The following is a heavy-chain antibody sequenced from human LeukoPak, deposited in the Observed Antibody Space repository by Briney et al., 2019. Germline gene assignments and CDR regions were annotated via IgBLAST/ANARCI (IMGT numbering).Heavy chain of an antibody. V-gene: IGHV3-30*02. CDR1: GFTFSSYG. D-gene: IGHD3-10*01. J-gene: IGHJ4*02. Sequence: GGSLRLSCAASGFTFSSYGMHWVRQAPGKGLEWVAFIRYDGSNKYYADSVKGRFTISRDNSKNTLYLQMNSLRAEDTAVYYCARDRRESGYPDYWGQGTLVTVSS. CDR2: IRYDGSNK. CDR3: ARDRRESGYPDY.